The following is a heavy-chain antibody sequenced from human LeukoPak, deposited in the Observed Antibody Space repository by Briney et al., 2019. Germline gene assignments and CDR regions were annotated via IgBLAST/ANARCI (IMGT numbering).Heavy chain of an antibody. CDR3: ARETVRNYFDY. CDR1: GFTFSSHE. J-gene: IGHJ4*02. V-gene: IGHV3-48*03. CDR2: ISSSGTAI. Sequence: PGGSLRLSCAASGFTFSSHEMNWVRQAPGTGLEGGSYISSSGTAIYYADSVKGRFTISRDNAKNSLYLQMNSLRAEATAVYYCARETVRNYFDYWGQGTLVTVSS. D-gene: IGHD4-17*01.